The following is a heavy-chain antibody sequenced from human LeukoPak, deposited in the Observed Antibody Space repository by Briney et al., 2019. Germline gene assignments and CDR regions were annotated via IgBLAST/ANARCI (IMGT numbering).Heavy chain of an antibody. CDR2: IYSGGTT. J-gene: IGHJ5*02. CDR1: GLTGRSNY. V-gene: IGHV3-66*01. Sequence: PGGSLRLSCAASGLTGRSNYMSWVRQAPGKGLEWVSTIYSGGTTNYADSVKGRFTISRDKSNNTLYLQMNSLRAEDTAVYYCARDISSAYGWLDPWGQGTLVTVSS. D-gene: IGHD3-10*01. CDR3: ARDISSAYGWLDP.